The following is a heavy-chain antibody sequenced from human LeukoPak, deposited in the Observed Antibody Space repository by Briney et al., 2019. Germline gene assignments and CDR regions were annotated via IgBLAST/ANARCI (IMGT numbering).Heavy chain of an antibody. J-gene: IGHJ4*01. Sequence: PSETLSLTCIVSGDSISSDYWSWIRQPPGKGLEWIGYMYYSGNTNYNPSLKSRVTISGDTSKNQLSLKLTSVTAADTAVYYCARTSRGWSFDYWGHGTLVTVSS. D-gene: IGHD6-19*01. V-gene: IGHV4-59*01. CDR1: GDSISSDY. CDR3: ARTSRGWSFDY. CDR2: MYYSGNT.